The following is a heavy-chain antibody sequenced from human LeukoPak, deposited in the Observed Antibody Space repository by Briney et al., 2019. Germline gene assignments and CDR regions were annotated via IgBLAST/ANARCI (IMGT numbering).Heavy chain of an antibody. D-gene: IGHD1-26*01. V-gene: IGHV3-23*01. CDR3: AKGGKWDVTPFDY. J-gene: IGHJ4*02. CDR2: ISGSGGST. Sequence: PGGSLRLSRAASGFTFSSYAMSWVRQAPGKGLEWVSAISGSGGSTYYADSVKGRFTISRDNSKNTLYLQMNSLRAEDTAVYYCAKGGKWDVTPFDYWGQGTLVTVSS. CDR1: GFTFSSYA.